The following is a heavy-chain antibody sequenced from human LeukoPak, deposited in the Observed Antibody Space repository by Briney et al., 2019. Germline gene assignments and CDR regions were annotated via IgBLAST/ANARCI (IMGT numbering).Heavy chain of an antibody. D-gene: IGHD2-2*01. CDR3: ASGYQLLHFDY. V-gene: IGHV3-48*03. Sequence: PGGSLRLSCAASGFTFSSYEMNWVRQAPGKGLGWVSYISSSGSTIYYADSVKGRFTISRDKAKNSLYLQMNSLRAEDTAVYYCASGYQLLHFDYWGQGTLVTVSS. J-gene: IGHJ4*02. CDR2: ISSSGSTI. CDR1: GFTFSSYE.